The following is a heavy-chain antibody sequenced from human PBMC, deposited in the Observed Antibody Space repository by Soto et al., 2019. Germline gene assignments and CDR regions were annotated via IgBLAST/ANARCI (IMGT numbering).Heavy chain of an antibody. Sequence: QVQLQESGPGLVEPSQTLSLTCTVSGGSISGEGYYWSWIRQYSGRGLEWIGYIHYSGSTYSNPSLTSRFTISVATSKTQFFLKLTSVTAADTAVYYCARAWTATAGWANWFDRWGQGTLVTVSS. CDR2: IHYSGST. V-gene: IGHV4-31*03. CDR1: GGSISGEGYY. D-gene: IGHD6-13*01. J-gene: IGHJ5*02. CDR3: ARAWTATAGWANWFDR.